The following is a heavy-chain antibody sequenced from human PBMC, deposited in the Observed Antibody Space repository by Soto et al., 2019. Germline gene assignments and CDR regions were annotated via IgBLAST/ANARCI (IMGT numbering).Heavy chain of an antibody. J-gene: IGHJ3*02. CDR3: ARDRPTPNVFDI. CDR2: INHSGST. Sequence: LSLTCAVYGGSFSGYYWSWIRQPPGKGLEWIGEINHSGSTNYNPSLKSRVTISVDTSKNQFSLKLSSVTAADTAVYYCARDRPTPNVFDIWGQGTTVTVS. V-gene: IGHV4-34*01. CDR1: GGSFSGYY.